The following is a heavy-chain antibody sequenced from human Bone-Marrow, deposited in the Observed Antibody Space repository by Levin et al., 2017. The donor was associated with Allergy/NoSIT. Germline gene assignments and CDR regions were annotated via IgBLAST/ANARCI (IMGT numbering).Heavy chain of an antibody. Sequence: ASVKVSCKASGYTLSSYDINWVRQATGQGLEWMGWMNPYNGKIGYAQKFQGRVTMTRNTSISTVYMELSSLRSEDTAVYYCARGHSGHYTMQDHWGQGTLVTVSS. CDR1: GYTLSSYD. CDR3: ARGHSGHYTMQDH. J-gene: IGHJ4*02. D-gene: IGHD3-22*01. CDR2: MNPYNGKI. V-gene: IGHV1-8*01.